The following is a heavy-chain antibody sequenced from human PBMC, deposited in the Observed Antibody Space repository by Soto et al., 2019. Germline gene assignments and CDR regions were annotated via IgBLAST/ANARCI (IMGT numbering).Heavy chain of an antibody. Sequence: QVQLQESGPGLVKPSETLSPTCTVSGGSVSSGSYYWSWIRQPPGKGLEWIGYIYYSGSTNYNPSLKSRVTISVDTSKNQFSLKLSSVTAADTAVYYCARNTLSNFDYWGQGTLVTVSS. J-gene: IGHJ4*02. CDR3: ARNTLSNFDY. CDR1: GGSVSSGSYY. V-gene: IGHV4-61*01. CDR2: IYYSGST.